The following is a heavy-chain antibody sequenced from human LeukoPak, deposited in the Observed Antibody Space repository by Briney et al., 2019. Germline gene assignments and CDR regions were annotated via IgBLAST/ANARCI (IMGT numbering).Heavy chain of an antibody. Sequence: ASVKVSCKASGYTFTGYYIHWVRQAPGQGLEWMGWINPNSGGTNYAQKFQGRVTMTRDTSISTAYMELNRLRSDDTVVYYCARGETTMVRGAVGYWGQGTLVTVSS. J-gene: IGHJ4*02. CDR2: INPNSGGT. V-gene: IGHV1-2*02. CDR1: GYTFTGYY. D-gene: IGHD3-10*01. CDR3: ARGETTMVRGAVGY.